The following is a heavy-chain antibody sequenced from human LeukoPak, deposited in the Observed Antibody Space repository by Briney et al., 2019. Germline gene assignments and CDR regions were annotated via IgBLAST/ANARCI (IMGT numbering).Heavy chain of an antibody. J-gene: IGHJ5*02. CDR2: IYYSGST. Sequence: SQTLSLTCTVSGGSISSGSYYWSWIRQPPGKGLEWIGYIYYSGSTNYNPSLKSRVTISVDTSKNQFSLKLSSVTAADTAVYYCARDSPSGNWFDPWGQGTLVTVSS. CDR1: GGSISSGSYY. V-gene: IGHV4-61*01. CDR3: ARDSPSGNWFDP.